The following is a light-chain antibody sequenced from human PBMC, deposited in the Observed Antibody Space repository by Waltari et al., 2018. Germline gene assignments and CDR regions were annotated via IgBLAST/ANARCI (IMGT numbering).Light chain of an antibody. CDR1: QSVSSY. V-gene: IGKV3-11*01. CDR2: DAS. J-gene: IGKJ4*01. CDR3: QQRSNWPLT. Sequence: EIVLRQSPATLSLSPGERATLSCRDSQSVSSYLAWYQQNPGQAPRLLIYDASNRATGIPARFSGSGSGTDFTLTISSLEPEDFAVYYCQQRSNWPLTFGGGTKVEIK.